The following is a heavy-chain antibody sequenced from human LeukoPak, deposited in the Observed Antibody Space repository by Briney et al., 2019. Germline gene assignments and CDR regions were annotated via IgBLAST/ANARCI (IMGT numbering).Heavy chain of an antibody. CDR2: IGSSGGGI. CDR3: AIDPNWGTHS. D-gene: IGHD7-27*01. CDR1: GLTFSTYT. V-gene: IGHV3-23*01. Sequence: PGGSLRLSCAASGLTFSTYTMYWVRHPPGKRLEWVSIIGSSGGGIHYADSVKGRFTISRDNSKNALYLQMNSLRVEDTAVYYCAIDPNWGTHSWGQGVLVTVSS. J-gene: IGHJ4*02.